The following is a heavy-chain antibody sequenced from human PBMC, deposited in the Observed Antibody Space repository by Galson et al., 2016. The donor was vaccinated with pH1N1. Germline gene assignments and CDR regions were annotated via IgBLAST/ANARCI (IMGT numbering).Heavy chain of an antibody. CDR3: ARQYDFGDYRGNAFDI. Sequence: QSGAEVKKPGQSLKISCKASGYRFTSQWIAWVRQVPGNGLEWVGVVNPGGSTIRYGPPFQGQVTISSDKSINTAYLQWISLKASDTATYYCARQYDFGDYRGNAFDIWGQGTMVIVSS. CDR2: VNPGGSTI. D-gene: IGHD4-17*01. CDR1: GYRFTSQW. J-gene: IGHJ3*02. V-gene: IGHV5-51*03.